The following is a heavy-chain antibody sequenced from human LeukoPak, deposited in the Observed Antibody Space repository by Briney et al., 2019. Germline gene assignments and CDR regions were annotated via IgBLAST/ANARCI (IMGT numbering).Heavy chain of an antibody. CDR3: ARGDSSGYYPFDY. Sequence: ASVKVSCKASGYTFTGYYIHWVRQAPGQGLERMGQINPNNGDADYAQKFQGRVAMTWDTSINTAYMELSRLRSDDTAVYYCARGDSSGYYPFDYWGQGTLVTVSS. V-gene: IGHV1-2*06. D-gene: IGHD3-22*01. J-gene: IGHJ4*02. CDR1: GYTFTGYY. CDR2: INPNNGDA.